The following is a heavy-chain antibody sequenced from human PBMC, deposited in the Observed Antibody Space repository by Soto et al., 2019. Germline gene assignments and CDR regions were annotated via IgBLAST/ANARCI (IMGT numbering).Heavy chain of an antibody. D-gene: IGHD6-19*01. CDR2: VFHTGTT. V-gene: IGHV4-4*02. Sequence: QVQLQEPGPGLVKPSGTLSLTCAVSGDSVSSPYYWCWVRQPPGKGLEWIGEVFHTGTTSYNPSLRSRVTISMDKSINQFSLDLSSVTAADTAVYYCARSAGWYAVHSWGPGTLVLVSS. CDR1: GDSVSSPYY. CDR3: ARSAGWYAVHS. J-gene: IGHJ4*02.